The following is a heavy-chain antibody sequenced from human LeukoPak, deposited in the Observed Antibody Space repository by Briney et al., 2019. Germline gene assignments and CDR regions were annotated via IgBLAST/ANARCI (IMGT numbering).Heavy chain of an antibody. Sequence: PGGSLRLSCAASGFTFSSYSMNWVRQAPGKGLEWVSYISYSSSTIYYADSVKGRFTISRDNAKNSLYLQMNSLRAEDTAVYYCARHSSSWSFDYWGQGTLVTVSS. CDR2: ISYSSSTI. D-gene: IGHD6-13*01. CDR1: GFTFSSYS. J-gene: IGHJ4*02. CDR3: ARHSSSWSFDY. V-gene: IGHV3-48*04.